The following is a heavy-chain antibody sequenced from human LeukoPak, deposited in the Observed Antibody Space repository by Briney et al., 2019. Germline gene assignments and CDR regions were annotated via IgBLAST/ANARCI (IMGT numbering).Heavy chain of an antibody. D-gene: IGHD6-13*01. CDR2: INQDGSAE. CDR1: GFTFSSYW. Sequence: GGSLRLSCAASGFTFSSYWMSWVRQAPGRGLEWVANINQDGSAEYYVDSVKGRFTISRDNAKNSLYLQMNSLRDEDTAVYYCASLFGSSWNFDFWGLGTLVTVSS. J-gene: IGHJ4*02. CDR3: ASLFGSSWNFDF. V-gene: IGHV3-7*02.